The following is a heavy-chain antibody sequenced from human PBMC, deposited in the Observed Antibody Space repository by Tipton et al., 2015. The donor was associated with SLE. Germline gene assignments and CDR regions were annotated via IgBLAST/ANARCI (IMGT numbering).Heavy chain of an antibody. J-gene: IGHJ5*02. D-gene: IGHD3-3*01. CDR3: VRSLGEWGYDLAA. CDR2: IWFDGSNK. V-gene: IGHV3-33*01. Sequence: SLRLSCAASGFTFSRYAMHWVRQAPGKGLEWVAVIWFDGSNKYYGDSVKGRFTVSRDKSKNTVYLQMNSLRVEDTAVYYCVRSLGEWGYDLAAWGQGTLVTVSS. CDR1: GFTFSRYA.